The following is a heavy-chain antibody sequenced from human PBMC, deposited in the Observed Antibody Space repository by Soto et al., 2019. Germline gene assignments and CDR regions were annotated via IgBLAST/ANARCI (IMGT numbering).Heavy chain of an antibody. Sequence: QVQLVESGGGVVQPGRSLRLSCAASGFTFSSYGMHWVRQAPGKGLEWVAVIWYDGSNKYYADSVKGRFTISRDNSKNTLYLQMNSLRAEDTAVYYCARVRNGNYGDYVLKDPLRVDGMDVWGQGTTVTVSS. J-gene: IGHJ6*02. CDR1: GFTFSSYG. CDR2: IWYDGSNK. V-gene: IGHV3-33*01. CDR3: ARVRNGNYGDYVLKDPLRVDGMDV. D-gene: IGHD4-17*01.